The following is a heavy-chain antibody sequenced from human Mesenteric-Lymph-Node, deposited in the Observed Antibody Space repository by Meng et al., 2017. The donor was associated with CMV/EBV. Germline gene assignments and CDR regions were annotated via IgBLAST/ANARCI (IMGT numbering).Heavy chain of an antibody. V-gene: IGHV4-59*12. CDR2: IYYTGST. D-gene: IGHD6-19*01. CDR3: ARESSHLGIAVADGVAGVDY. Sequence: SETLSLTCTLSGGSIRDYYWTWIRQPPGKGLEWIGHIYYTGSTTYNPSLRSRVTISVDTSKNQFSLQLNSVTPEDTAVYYCARESSHLGIAVADGVAGVDYWGQGTLVTVSS. CDR1: GGSIRDYY. J-gene: IGHJ4*02.